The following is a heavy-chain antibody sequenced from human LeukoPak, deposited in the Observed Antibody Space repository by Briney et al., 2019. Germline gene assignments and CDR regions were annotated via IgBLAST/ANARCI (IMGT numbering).Heavy chain of an antibody. J-gene: IGHJ4*02. CDR1: GFTFDDYA. Sequence: GRSLRLSCAASGFTFDDYAMHWVWRAPGKGLEWVSGISWNSGSIGYADSVKGRFTISRDNAKNSLYLQMNSLRAEDMALYYCAKAVVGPMGVYFDYWGQGTLVTVSS. V-gene: IGHV3-9*03. CDR3: AKAVVGPMGVYFDY. CDR2: ISWNSGSI. D-gene: IGHD1-26*01.